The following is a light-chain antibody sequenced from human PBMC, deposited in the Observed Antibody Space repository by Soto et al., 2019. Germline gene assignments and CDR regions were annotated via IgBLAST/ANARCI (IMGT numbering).Light chain of an antibody. CDR3: QQANSFPLT. CDR2: SAS. V-gene: IGKV1-12*01. CDR1: QGISRW. Sequence: DIQMTQLPSSMSASVGDRVTITCRASQGISRWLARYHQKPGKAPNLLIYSASTLYSGVPSRFSGSGSGTDFTLTISSLQPEDFGTYYCQQANSFPLTFGPGTKVDIK. J-gene: IGKJ3*01.